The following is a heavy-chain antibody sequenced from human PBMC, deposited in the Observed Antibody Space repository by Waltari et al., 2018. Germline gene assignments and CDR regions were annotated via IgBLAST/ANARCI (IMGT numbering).Heavy chain of an antibody. J-gene: IGHJ4*02. D-gene: IGHD4-17*01. CDR2: IRYDGSNK. CDR1: GFTFSSYG. CDR3: AKDPTAWGDYGNYFDY. V-gene: IGHV3-30*02. Sequence: QVQLVESGGGVVQPGGSLSLSCAASGFTFSSYGMHWVRQAPRKGLEWVAFIRYDGSNKYYADSVKGRFTISRDNSKNTLYLQMNSLRAEDTAVYYCAKDPTAWGDYGNYFDYWGQGTLVTVSS.